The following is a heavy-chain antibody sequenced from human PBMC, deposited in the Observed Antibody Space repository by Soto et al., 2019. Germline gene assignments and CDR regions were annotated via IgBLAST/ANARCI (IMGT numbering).Heavy chain of an antibody. CDR1: GDSISSYY. J-gene: IGHJ4*02. CDR3: ALRSMAVVPEY. V-gene: IGHV4-59*01. Sequence: QVQLQESGPGLVKPSETLSLTCAVSGDSISSYYCMWIRQPPGKGLESIGYLYYGRSANYNPSLKRRLTMSMXTSTNQCSLTLRSMTAADTAVYYCALRSMAVVPEYWGQGTLVTGSS. D-gene: IGHD3-22*01. CDR2: LYYGRSA.